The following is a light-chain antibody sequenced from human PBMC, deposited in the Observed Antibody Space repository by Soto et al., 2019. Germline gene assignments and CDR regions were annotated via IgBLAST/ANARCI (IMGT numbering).Light chain of an antibody. J-gene: IGKJ4*01. CDR3: LQYNYYPLT. CDR2: KAS. CDR1: QTISSW. V-gene: IGKV1-5*03. Sequence: DIQMTQSPSTLSGSVGDRVTITCLASQTISSWLAWYQQKPGKAPKLLIYKASTLKSGVPSRFSGSGSGTEFTLTISSLQPDDFATYFCLQYNYYPLTFGGGTKVDIK.